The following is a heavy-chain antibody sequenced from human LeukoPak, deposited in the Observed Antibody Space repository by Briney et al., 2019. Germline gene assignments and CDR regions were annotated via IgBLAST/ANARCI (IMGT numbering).Heavy chain of an antibody. Sequence: PGGSLRLSCAASGLPFSDYYMSWIRQAPGKGLEWISYISSSGTYTNYEDSVRGRFTISRDNTKNSLSLQMNSLRVEDTAVYYCARDQHSSSRYGVIGGFWGQGTLVTVSS. V-gene: IGHV3-11*06. CDR1: GLPFSDYY. D-gene: IGHD6-25*01. CDR2: ISSSGTYT. J-gene: IGHJ4*02. CDR3: ARDQHSSSRYGVIGGF.